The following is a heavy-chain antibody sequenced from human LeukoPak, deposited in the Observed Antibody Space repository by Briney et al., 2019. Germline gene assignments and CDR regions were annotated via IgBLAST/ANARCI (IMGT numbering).Heavy chain of an antibody. Sequence: SETLSLTCTVSGGSISSYYWSWIRQPPGKGLEWIGEINHSGSTNYNPSLKSRVTISVNTSKNQFSLKLSSVTAADTAVYYCARRRKEYYYGSGYFDYWGQGTLVTVSS. CDR3: ARRRKEYYYGSGYFDY. CDR1: GGSISSYY. CDR2: INHSGST. V-gene: IGHV4-34*01. D-gene: IGHD3-10*01. J-gene: IGHJ4*02.